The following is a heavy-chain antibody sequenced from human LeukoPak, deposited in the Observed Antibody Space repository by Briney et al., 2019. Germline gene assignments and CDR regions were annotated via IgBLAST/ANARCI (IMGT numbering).Heavy chain of an antibody. CDR3: ARGVEYSSSSAGSYFDY. D-gene: IGHD6-6*01. J-gene: IGHJ4*02. V-gene: IGHV3-13*01. CDR2: IGSAGDT. Sequence: GGSLRLSCAASGFTFSNYDMHWVRQATGKGLEWVSVIGSAGDTYYPGSVKGRFIISRENAKNSLYVHMNSLRAGDTAVYYCARGVEYSSSSAGSYFDYWGQGTLVTVSS. CDR1: GFTFSNYD.